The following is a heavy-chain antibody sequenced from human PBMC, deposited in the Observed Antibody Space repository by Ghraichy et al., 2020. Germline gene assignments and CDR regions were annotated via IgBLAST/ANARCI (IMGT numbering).Heavy chain of an antibody. J-gene: IGHJ4*02. CDR2: IFYTGVT. Sequence: SETLSLTCTVSGGSITTTSNYWGWIRQTPGKGLEWIGCIFYTGVTYYNPSLSSRVTISVDTARNQFSLNLSSMTAADTAIYYCASEYCRGGSCYRFFDYWGQGALVIVSS. CDR3: ASEYCRGGSCYRFFDY. D-gene: IGHD2-15*01. CDR1: GGSITTTSNY. V-gene: IGHV4-39*01.